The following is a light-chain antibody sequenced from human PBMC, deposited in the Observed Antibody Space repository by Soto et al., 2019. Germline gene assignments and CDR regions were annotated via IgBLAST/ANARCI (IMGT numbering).Light chain of an antibody. J-gene: IGKJ1*01. CDR2: RAS. CDR1: QTVDSTY. CDR3: QQYRDSWT. Sequence: EVVLTQSPGTLSLSPGERATLSCRASQTVDSTYLAWYQQKPGQAPRLLIYRASSRAAGVPDRFSGSGSGTDFTLTISRLEPEDFAVYYCQQYRDSWTFGQGTKVEIK. V-gene: IGKV3-20*01.